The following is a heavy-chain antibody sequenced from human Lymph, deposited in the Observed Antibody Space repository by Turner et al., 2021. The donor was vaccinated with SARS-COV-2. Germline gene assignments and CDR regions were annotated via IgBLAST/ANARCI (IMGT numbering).Heavy chain of an antibody. V-gene: IGHV3-30-3*01. CDR2: ISYDGSNK. J-gene: IGHJ4*02. D-gene: IGHD3-10*01. CDR3: ARDSSGSGTLDY. CDR1: GFTFTNYP. Sequence: QVQLVESGGGVVQPGRSLRLSCAASGFTFTNYPMHWVRQAPGKGLGWVAVISYDGSNKYYADSVKGRFTISRDNSKNTLYLQMNSLRAEDTAVYYCARDSSGSGTLDYWGQGTLVTVSS.